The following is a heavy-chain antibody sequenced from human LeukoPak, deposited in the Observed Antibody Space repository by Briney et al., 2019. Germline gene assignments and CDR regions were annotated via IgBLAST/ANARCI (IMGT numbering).Heavy chain of an antibody. Sequence: SETLSLTCTVSGGSISGYYWNWIRQPPGKGLEWIGHIYYSGSTDYNPSLKSRVTISVDTSKSQFSLKLTSVTAADTAVCYCARGGASSRYFDYWGQGTLVTVSS. CDR2: IYYSGST. CDR3: ARGGASSRYFDY. J-gene: IGHJ4*02. V-gene: IGHV4-59*01. D-gene: IGHD1-26*01. CDR1: GGSISGYY.